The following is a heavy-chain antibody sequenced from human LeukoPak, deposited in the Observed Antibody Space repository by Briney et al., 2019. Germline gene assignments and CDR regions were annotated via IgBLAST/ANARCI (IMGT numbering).Heavy chain of an antibody. CDR3: ARGHIVVLTAPDY. D-gene: IGHD2-21*02. Sequence: GGSLRLSCAASGFIFSSYWMSWVRQAPGKGLVWVSRINSDGSSTSYADSVKGRFTISRDNAKNTLYLQMNSLRAEDTAVYYCARGHIVVLTAPDYWGQGTLVTVSS. V-gene: IGHV3-74*01. J-gene: IGHJ4*02. CDR2: INSDGSST. CDR1: GFIFSSYW.